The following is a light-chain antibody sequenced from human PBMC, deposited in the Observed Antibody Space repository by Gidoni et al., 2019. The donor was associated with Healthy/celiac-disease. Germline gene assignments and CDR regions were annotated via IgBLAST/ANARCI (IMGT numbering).Light chain of an antibody. CDR3: QQYYSTPPT. Sequence: KSSQSVLYSSNNKNYLAWYQQKPGQPPKLLIYWASTRESGVPDRFSGSGSGTDFTLTISSLQAEDVAVYYCQQYYSTPPTFGPGTKVEIK. J-gene: IGKJ3*01. CDR1: QSVLYSSNNKNY. V-gene: IGKV4-1*01. CDR2: WAS.